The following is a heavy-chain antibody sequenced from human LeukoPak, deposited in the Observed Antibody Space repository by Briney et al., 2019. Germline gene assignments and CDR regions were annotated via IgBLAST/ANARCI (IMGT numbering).Heavy chain of an antibody. CDR1: GGSISSYY. CDR3: AREGSGTPLGDYMHV. D-gene: IGHD3-10*01. CDR2: IYYSGST. J-gene: IGHJ6*03. Sequence: PSETLSLTCTASGGSISSYYWSWIREPPGKGLVGIGYIYYSGSTNYNPYLKSRVTISVDTSKHQFSLKLSSVTAADTAVYYCAREGSGTPLGDYMHVWGKGTTVTVSS. V-gene: IGHV4-59*01.